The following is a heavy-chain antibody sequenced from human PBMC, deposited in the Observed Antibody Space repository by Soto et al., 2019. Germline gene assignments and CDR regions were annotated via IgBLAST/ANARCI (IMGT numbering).Heavy chain of an antibody. Sequence: EVQLVESGGGLVQPGGSLRLSCAASGFTFSSYSMNWVRQAPGKGLEWVSYISSSSSTIYYADSVKGRFTISRDNAKNSLYLQMNSLRDEDTAVYYCAREFANGYSSGWYDGGYFDYWGQGTLVTVSS. CDR1: GFTFSSYS. D-gene: IGHD6-19*01. CDR2: ISSSSSTI. V-gene: IGHV3-48*02. CDR3: AREFANGYSSGWYDGGYFDY. J-gene: IGHJ4*02.